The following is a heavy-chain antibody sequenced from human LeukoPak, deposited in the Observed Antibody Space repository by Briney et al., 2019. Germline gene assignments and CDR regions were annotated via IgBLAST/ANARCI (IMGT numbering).Heavy chain of an antibody. CDR1: GFTFDDYA. D-gene: IGHD4/OR15-4a*01. V-gene: IGHV3-9*03. Sequence: GGSLRLSCAASGFTFDDYAMHWVRQAPGKGLEWVSGISWNSGSIGYADSVKGRFTISRDNAKNSLYLQMNSLRAEDMALYYCAKVDYGGAFDIWGQGTMVTVSS. CDR3: AKVDYGGAFDI. J-gene: IGHJ3*02. CDR2: ISWNSGSI.